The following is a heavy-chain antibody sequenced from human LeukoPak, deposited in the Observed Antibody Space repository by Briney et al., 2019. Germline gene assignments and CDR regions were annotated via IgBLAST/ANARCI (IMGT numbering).Heavy chain of an antibody. CDR1: GFTFSSYS. D-gene: IGHD2-2*01. J-gene: IGHJ4*02. CDR2: ISSSSSYI. V-gene: IGHV3-21*01. CDR3: ARAARYCSSTSCCDY. Sequence: GGSLRLSCAASGFTFSSYSMNWVRQAPGKGLAWVSSISSSSSYIYYADSVKGRFTISRDNAKNSLYLQMNSLRAEDTAVYYCARAARYCSSTSCCDYWGQGTLVTVSS.